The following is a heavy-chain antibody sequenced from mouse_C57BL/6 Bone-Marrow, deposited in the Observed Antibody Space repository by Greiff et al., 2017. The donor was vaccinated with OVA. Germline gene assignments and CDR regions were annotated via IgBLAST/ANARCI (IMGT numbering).Heavy chain of an antibody. J-gene: IGHJ3*01. CDR1: GYTFTSYG. CDR3: ARELVLAWFAY. V-gene: IGHV1-81*01. Sequence: VQLQESGAELARPGASVKLSCKASGYTFTSYGISWVKQRTGQGLEWIGEIYPRSGNTYYNEKFKGKATLTADKSSSTAYMELRSLTSEDSAVYFCARELVLAWFAYWGQGTLVTVSA. CDR2: IYPRSGNT. D-gene: IGHD4-1*01.